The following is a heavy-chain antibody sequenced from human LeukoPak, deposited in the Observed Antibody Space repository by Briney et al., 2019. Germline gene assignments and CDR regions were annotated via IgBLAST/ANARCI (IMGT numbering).Heavy chain of an antibody. CDR2: IRYDGSNK. D-gene: IGHD5-24*01. CDR1: GFTFSSYG. J-gene: IGHJ4*02. V-gene: IGHV3-30*02. Sequence: GGSLRLSCAASGFTFSSYGMHWVRQAPGKGLEWVAFIRYDGSNKYYADSVKSRFTIYRENTLYLQMKSLRAEDTAVYYCAMDSAWLPLKFDYWGPGTLVAVST. CDR3: AMDSAWLPLKFDY.